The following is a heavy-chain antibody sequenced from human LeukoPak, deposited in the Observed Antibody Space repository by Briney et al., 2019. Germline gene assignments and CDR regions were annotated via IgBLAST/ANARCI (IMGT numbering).Heavy chain of an antibody. Sequence: RAGGSLRLSCAVSGFTFTIYWMSWVRKAPGKGLELVANIKQDRSEKYYVDSVKGRFTISRDNAKNSLYLHMNSLRAEDTAVYYCARLREIPVFGVVTRSTSYFDCWGQGTLVTVSS. D-gene: IGHD3-3*01. J-gene: IGHJ4*02. CDR1: GFTFTIYW. CDR3: ARLREIPVFGVVTRSTSYFDC. CDR2: IKQDRSEK. V-gene: IGHV3-7*01.